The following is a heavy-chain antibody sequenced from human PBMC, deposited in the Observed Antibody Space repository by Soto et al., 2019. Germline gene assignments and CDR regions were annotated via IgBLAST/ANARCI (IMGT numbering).Heavy chain of an antibody. V-gene: IGHV3-23*01. CDR3: AKRAMGELRYPGWYYYGMDV. Sequence: EVQLLESGGGLVQPGGSLRLSCAASGFTFSSYAMSWVRQAPGKGLEWVSAISGSGGSTYYADSVKGRFTISRDNSKNTLYLQTNSLRAEDTAVYYCAKRAMGELRYPGWYYYGMDVWGQGTTVTVSS. CDR1: GFTFSSYA. CDR2: ISGSGGST. D-gene: IGHD3-9*01. J-gene: IGHJ6*02.